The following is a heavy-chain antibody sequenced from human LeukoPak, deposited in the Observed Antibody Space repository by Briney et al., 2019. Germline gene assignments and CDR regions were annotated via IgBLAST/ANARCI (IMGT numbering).Heavy chain of an antibody. CDR2: IRYDGSNK. CDR3: AKATYYDYVWGSYRLDY. J-gene: IGHJ4*02. Sequence: GGSLRLSCAASGFTFSSYGMHWVRQAPGKGLEWVAFIRYDGSNKYYADSVKGRFTISRDNSKNTLYLQMNSLRAEDTAVYYCAKATYYDYVWGSYRLDYWGQGTLVTVSS. V-gene: IGHV3-30*02. CDR1: GFTFSSYG. D-gene: IGHD3-16*02.